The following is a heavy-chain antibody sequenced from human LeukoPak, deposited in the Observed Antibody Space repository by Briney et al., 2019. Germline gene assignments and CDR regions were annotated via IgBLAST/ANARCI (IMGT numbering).Heavy chain of an antibody. D-gene: IGHD6-13*01. CDR2: ISGSGGST. V-gene: IGHV3-23*01. CDR1: GFTFSSYA. Sequence: GGSLRLSCAPSGFTFSSYAMSWVRHAPEKGLEWVSAISGSGGSTYYADSVKGRFTISRDNSKNTLYLQMNSLRAEDTAVYYCAKKERRIAAAVYFDYWGQGTLVTVSS. J-gene: IGHJ4*02. CDR3: AKKERRIAAAVYFDY.